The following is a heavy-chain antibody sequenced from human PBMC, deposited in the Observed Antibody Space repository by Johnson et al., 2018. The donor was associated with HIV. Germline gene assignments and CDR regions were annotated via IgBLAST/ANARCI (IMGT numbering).Heavy chain of an antibody. CDR1: GFTFNNYP. Sequence: HVQLVESGGGVVQPGRSLRLSCAVSGFTFNNYPMHWVRQAPGKGLEWVAVISYDGSNKYYGDSVKGRFTISRDNSKNTLYLQMNSLRGEDTAVYYCASRDDDGFWGQGTMVTVSS. CDR2: ISYDGSNK. V-gene: IGHV3-30*04. D-gene: IGHD3-3*01. CDR3: ASRDDDGF. J-gene: IGHJ3*01.